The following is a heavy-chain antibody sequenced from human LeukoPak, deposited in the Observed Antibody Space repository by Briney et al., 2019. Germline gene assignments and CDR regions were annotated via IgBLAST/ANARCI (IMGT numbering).Heavy chain of an antibody. J-gene: IGHJ4*02. Sequence: ASVKVSYKASGYTFTSYGISWVRQAPGQGLEWMGWISAYNGNTNYAQKLQGRVTMTTDTSTGTAYMELRSLRSDDTAVYYCARDRSAGLPSLYWGQGTLVTVSS. D-gene: IGHD6-13*01. CDR3: ARDRSAGLPSLY. V-gene: IGHV1-18*01. CDR2: ISAYNGNT. CDR1: GYTFTSYG.